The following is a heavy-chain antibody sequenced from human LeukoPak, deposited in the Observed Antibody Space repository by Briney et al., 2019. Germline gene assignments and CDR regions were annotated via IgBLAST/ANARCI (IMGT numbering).Heavy chain of an antibody. CDR2: IYLNDSK. J-gene: IGHJ5*02. CDR1: GISLSTNGVG. D-gene: IGHD3-22*01. V-gene: IGHV2-5*01. Sequence: SGPTLVKPTQTLTLTCSFSGISLSTNGVGVGWIRQPPGKALEWLALIYLNDSKRYSPFLESRLTITEDTSRNEVVLTMTNMDPVDTATYYCARGDTSGYAWFDPWGQGTLVTVSS. CDR3: ARGDTSGYAWFDP.